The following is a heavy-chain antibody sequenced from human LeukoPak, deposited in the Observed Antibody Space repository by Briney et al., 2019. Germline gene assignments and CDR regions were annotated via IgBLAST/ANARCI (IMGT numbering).Heavy chain of an antibody. CDR3: ARWNYNSLTGYYIDY. Sequence: PGGSLRLSCAASGFTFGSHWMTWVRQAPGKGLEWVANIQPDGTAKEYVGSVKGRFSIPRDNAENSLYLQMNSQRAEDTAVYYCARWNYNSLTGYYIDYWGQGTLVAVSS. J-gene: IGHJ4*02. V-gene: IGHV3-7*01. D-gene: IGHD3-9*01. CDR1: GFTFGSHW. CDR2: IQPDGTAK.